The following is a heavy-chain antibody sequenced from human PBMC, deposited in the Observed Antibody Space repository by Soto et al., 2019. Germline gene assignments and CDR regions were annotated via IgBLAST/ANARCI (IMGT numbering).Heavy chain of an antibody. D-gene: IGHD3-10*01. J-gene: IGHJ4*02. CDR1: GYTFSGFY. Sequence: ASLKVSCKTSGYTFSGFYIHWVRQAPGQGVEWMGWINPNSGGTDYSQKFQGWVTMTRDTSISTAYMELSRLRSDDTAVYYCARALTMVRGVIITPLGYWGQGTLVTVSS. V-gene: IGHV1-2*04. CDR2: INPNSGGT. CDR3: ARALTMVRGVIITPLGY.